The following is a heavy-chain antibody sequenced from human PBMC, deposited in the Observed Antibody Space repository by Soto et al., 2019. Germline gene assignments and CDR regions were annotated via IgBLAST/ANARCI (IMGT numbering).Heavy chain of an antibody. CDR2: ISSSGGTT. V-gene: IGHV3-23*01. J-gene: IGHJ4*02. Sequence: GGSLRLSCATSGFNFNNYAMSWVRQAPGERLEWVSFISSSGGTTYYADSVKGRFTISRDNSKNTLYLQMNSLRAEDTAVYYCARDNYGDYGIDYWGQGTLVTVSS. D-gene: IGHD4-17*01. CDR1: GFNFNNYA. CDR3: ARDNYGDYGIDY.